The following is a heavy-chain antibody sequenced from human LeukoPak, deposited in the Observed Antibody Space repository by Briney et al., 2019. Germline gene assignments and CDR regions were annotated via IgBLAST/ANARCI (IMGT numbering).Heavy chain of an antibody. J-gene: IGHJ4*02. V-gene: IGHV4-34*01. CDR2: INHSGST. D-gene: IGHD6-19*01. CDR1: GGSFSGYY. Sequence: SETLSLTCAVYGGSFSGYYWSWIRLPPGKGLEWIGEINHSGSTNYNPSLKSRVTISVDTSKNQFSLKLSSVTAADTAVYYCARGRGWYNYWGQGTLVTVSS. CDR3: ARGRGWYNY.